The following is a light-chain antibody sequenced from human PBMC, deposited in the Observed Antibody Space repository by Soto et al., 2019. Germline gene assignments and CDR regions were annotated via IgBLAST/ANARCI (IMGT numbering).Light chain of an antibody. V-gene: IGKV4-1*01. CDR1: QSVVYSSNNKNY. CDR3: QQYYTRVT. Sequence: DIVMTQSPDSLAVSLGERATINCKSSQSVVYSSNNKNYLAWYQQKPGQPPKLLIYWASTRESGVPDRFSGSGSGTDFTLTISSLQAEDVAVYYCQQYYTRVTFGQGTKVDIX. CDR2: WAS. J-gene: IGKJ1*01.